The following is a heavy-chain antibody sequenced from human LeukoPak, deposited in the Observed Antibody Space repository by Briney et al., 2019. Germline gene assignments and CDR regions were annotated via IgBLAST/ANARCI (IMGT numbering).Heavy chain of an antibody. CDR3: ARGRVFEY. Sequence: PTETLSLTCAVYGGSFSGYYWSWIRQPPGKGLEWIGEINHSGSTNYNPSLKSGVTISVDTSKNQFSLKLSSVTAADTAVYYCARGRVFEYWGQGTLVTVSS. CDR1: GGSFSGYY. J-gene: IGHJ4*02. V-gene: IGHV4-34*01. CDR2: INHSGST.